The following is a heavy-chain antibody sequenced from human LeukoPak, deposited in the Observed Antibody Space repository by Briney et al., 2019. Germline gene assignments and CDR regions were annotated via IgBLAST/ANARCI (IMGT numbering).Heavy chain of an antibody. CDR1: GYSFTSYW. CDR2: IYPGDSDT. CDR3: ARHWGSYGGWYYFDY. Sequence: GESLKISCKGSGYSFTSYWIGWVRQLPGKGLEWMGIIYPGDSDTRYSPSFQGQVTISADKSISTAYLQWSSLKASDTAMYYCARHWGSYGGWYYFDYWGQGTLVTVSS. J-gene: IGHJ4*02. V-gene: IGHV5-51*01. D-gene: IGHD1-26*01.